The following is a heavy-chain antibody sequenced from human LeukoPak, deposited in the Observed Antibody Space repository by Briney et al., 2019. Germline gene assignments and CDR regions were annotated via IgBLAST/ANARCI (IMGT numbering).Heavy chain of an antibody. V-gene: IGHV3-20*04. CDR1: GFTFDEYG. CDR3: VRAAVIDFYYYYMDV. Sequence: GGSLRLSCAASGFTFDEYGMSWVRQAPGKGLEWVSGINWNGGGTGYADSVKGRFTIYRDNAKNSLYLQMNSLRAEDTALYYCVRAAVIDFYYYYMDVWGKGTTVTVSS. J-gene: IGHJ6*03. CDR2: INWNGGGT. D-gene: IGHD2-21*01.